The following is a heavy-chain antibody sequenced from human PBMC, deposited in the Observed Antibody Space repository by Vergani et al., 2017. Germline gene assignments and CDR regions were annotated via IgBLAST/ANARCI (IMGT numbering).Heavy chain of an antibody. D-gene: IGHD5-24*01. V-gene: IGHV3-74*01. CDR2: INGDWSST. CDR1: GGFSLSSYW. CDR3: ARSKDGYNYVGDS. Sequence: EVQLVESGGGLVQPGGSLRLSCEASGGFSLSSYWIHWVRQAPGKGLMWVSRINGDWSSTSYADSVKGRFTISRDNAKNTLYLQMNSLRAEDTAVYYCARSKDGYNYVGDSWGQGTLVTVSS. J-gene: IGHJ4*02.